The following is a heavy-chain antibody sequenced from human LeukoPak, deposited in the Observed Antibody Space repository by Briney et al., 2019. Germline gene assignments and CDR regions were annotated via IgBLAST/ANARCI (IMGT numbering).Heavy chain of an antibody. J-gene: IGHJ4*02. D-gene: IGHD2-2*02. Sequence: PGGSLRLSCAASGFTFSSYGMSWVRQAPGKGLEWVSAISGSGGSTYYADSVKGRFTISRDNSKNTLYLQMNSLRAEDTAVYYCAKDDCSSTSCYIKFDWGQGTLVTVSS. CDR2: ISGSGGST. CDR1: GFTFSSYG. CDR3: AKDDCSSTSCYIKFD. V-gene: IGHV3-23*01.